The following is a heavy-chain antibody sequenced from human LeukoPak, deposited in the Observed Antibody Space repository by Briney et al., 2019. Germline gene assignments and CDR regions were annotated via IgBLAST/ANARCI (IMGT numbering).Heavy chain of an antibody. CDR2: INHSGST. Sequence: SETLSLTCAVYGGSFSGYYWSWIRQPPGKGLEWIGEINHSGSTNYNPSLKSRVTISVDTSKNQFSLKLSSVTAADTAVYYCARGPDGYCSSTSCSFIDIWGQGTMVTVSS. CDR1: GGSFSGYY. V-gene: IGHV4-34*01. J-gene: IGHJ3*02. D-gene: IGHD2-2*03. CDR3: ARGPDGYCSSTSCSFIDI.